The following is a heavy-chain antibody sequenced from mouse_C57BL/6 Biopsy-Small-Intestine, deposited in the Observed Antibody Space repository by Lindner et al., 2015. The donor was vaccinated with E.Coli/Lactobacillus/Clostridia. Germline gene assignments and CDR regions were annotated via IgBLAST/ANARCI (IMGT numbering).Heavy chain of an antibody. CDR2: VMPLLNVV. Sequence: SVKVSCKFSGATFGSYGIIWVRQAPGQGLEWMGGVMPLLNVVKYAQKFQGRATITADKSTTTVYMELSSLTSEDTAVYYCARSSGEEWLVCDFWGQGTLVTVSS. J-gene: IGHJ4*01. CDR1: GATFGSYG. D-gene: IGHD1-3*01. CDR3: ARSSGEEWLVCDF. V-gene: IGHV1-69*02.